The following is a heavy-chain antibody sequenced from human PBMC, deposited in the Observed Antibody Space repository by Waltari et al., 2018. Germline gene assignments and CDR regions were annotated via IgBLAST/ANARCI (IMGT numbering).Heavy chain of an antibody. Sequence: EVQLVQSGAEVKKPGESLKISCKGSGYSFTSYWIGWVRQVPGKGLEWMGIIYPGDSDTRYSPSFQGQVTISADKSISTAYLQWSSLKASDTAMYYCARLHYYGSGSPNYYYGMDVWGQGTTVTVSS. V-gene: IGHV5-51*03. CDR2: IYPGDSDT. CDR1: GYSFTSYW. D-gene: IGHD3-10*01. CDR3: ARLHYYGSGSPNYYYGMDV. J-gene: IGHJ6*02.